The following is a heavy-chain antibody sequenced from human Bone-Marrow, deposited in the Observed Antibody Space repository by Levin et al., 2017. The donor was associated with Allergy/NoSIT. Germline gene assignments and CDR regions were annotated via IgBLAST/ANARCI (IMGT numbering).Heavy chain of an antibody. J-gene: IGHJ6*03. CDR1: DASVNRSPYY. CDR3: ARQPGELTTEMGGGRYDTYYYMDA. D-gene: IGHD5-24*01. Sequence: PSETLSLTCTVSDASVNRSPYYWGWIRQPPEEGLEWIGSISYSGSTIYNPSLKSRVIISVDTSKNQFSLKLSSVTAADTAVYYCARQPGELTTEMGGGRYDTYYYMDAWGKGTTVTVSS. CDR2: ISYSGST. V-gene: IGHV4-39*01.